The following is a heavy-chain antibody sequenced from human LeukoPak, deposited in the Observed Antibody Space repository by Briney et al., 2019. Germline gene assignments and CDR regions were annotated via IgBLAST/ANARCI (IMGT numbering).Heavy chain of an antibody. J-gene: IGHJ4*02. Sequence: GGSLRLSCAASGFTFSNYNMIWVRQAPGKGLESVSYISSSGSTMHYADSVRGRFTISRDNAKKSLYLQMNSLRAEDTAAYYCARVWDGYSGEDYWGQGTLVTVSS. CDR1: GFTFSNYN. CDR3: ARVWDGYSGEDY. V-gene: IGHV3-48*01. D-gene: IGHD5-18*01. CDR2: ISSSGSTM.